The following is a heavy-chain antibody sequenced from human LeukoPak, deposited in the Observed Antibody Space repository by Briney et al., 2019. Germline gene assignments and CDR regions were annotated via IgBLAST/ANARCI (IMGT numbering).Heavy chain of an antibody. Sequence: SGGSLRLSCAASGFTFSSYAMSWVRQAPGKGLEWVSAISGSGGSTYYADSVKGRFTISRDNSKNTLYLQMNSLRAEDTAVYYCARDSPMVRGVPSYYFDYWGQGTLVTVSS. D-gene: IGHD3-10*01. CDR3: ARDSPMVRGVPSYYFDY. J-gene: IGHJ4*02. CDR1: GFTFSSYA. V-gene: IGHV3-23*01. CDR2: ISGSGGST.